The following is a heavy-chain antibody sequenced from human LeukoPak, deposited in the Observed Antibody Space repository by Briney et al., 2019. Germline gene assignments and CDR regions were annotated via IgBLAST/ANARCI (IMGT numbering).Heavy chain of an antibody. D-gene: IGHD6-13*01. CDR2: IRYDGSNK. CDR3: AKDRPSYSSSGRLFDY. Sequence: GGSLRLSCAASGFTFSSYGMHWVRQAPGKGLEWVAFIRYDGSNKYYADSVKGRFTISRDNSKNTLYLQMSSLRAEDTAVYYCAKDRPSYSSSGRLFDYWGQGTLVTVSS. V-gene: IGHV3-30*02. CDR1: GFTFSSYG. J-gene: IGHJ4*02.